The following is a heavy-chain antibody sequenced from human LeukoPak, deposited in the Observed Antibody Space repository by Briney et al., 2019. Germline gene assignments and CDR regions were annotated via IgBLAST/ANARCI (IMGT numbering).Heavy chain of an antibody. V-gene: IGHV3-74*01. Sequence: GGSLRLSCAASGFTFSSYWMHWVRQAPGKGLVWVSRINSDGSITNYADSVKGRFTISRDNAKNTLYLQMNSLRAGDTAVYYCAKGSKLVVITRDHYMAVWGKGTTVTISS. CDR3: AKGSKLVVITRDHYMAV. J-gene: IGHJ6*03. CDR1: GFTFSSYW. CDR2: INSDGSIT. D-gene: IGHD3-22*01.